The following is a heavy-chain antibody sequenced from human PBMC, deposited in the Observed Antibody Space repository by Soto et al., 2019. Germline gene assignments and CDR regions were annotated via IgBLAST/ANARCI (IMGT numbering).Heavy chain of an antibody. D-gene: IGHD2-21*02. Sequence: EVQLVESGGGLVQPGGSLRLSCAASGFTFSSYDMHWVRQATGKGLEWVSAIGTAGDTYYPGSVKGRFTISRENAKNSLYLQMNSLRAEDTALYYCARVCGGDCYSGVLDAFDIWGQGTMVTVSS. CDR3: ARVCGGDCYSGVLDAFDI. CDR1: GFTFSSYD. V-gene: IGHV3-13*01. CDR2: IGTAGDT. J-gene: IGHJ3*02.